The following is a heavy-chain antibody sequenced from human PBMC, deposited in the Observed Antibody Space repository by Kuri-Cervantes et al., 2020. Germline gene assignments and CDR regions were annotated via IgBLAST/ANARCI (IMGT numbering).Heavy chain of an antibody. CDR1: ISGDTFS. CDR2: IYYSGST. CDR3: ARSGTAGWFDP. V-gene: IGHV4-61*01. Sequence: SETLSLTCTVSISGDTFSWSWIRQPPGKGLEWIGYIYYSGSTNYNPSLKSRVTISVDTSKNQFSLKLSSVTAADTAVYYCARSGTAGWFDPWGQGTLVTVSS. J-gene: IGHJ5*02.